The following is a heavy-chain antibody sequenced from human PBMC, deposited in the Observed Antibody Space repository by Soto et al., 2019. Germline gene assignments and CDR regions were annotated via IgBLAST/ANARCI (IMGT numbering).Heavy chain of an antibody. CDR1: GDSVSSNSVA. CDR3: ARNWFGQHLSHHYF. J-gene: IGHJ1*01. CDR2: TYYRSKWYN. D-gene: IGHD3-16*01. V-gene: IGHV6-1*01. Sequence: PSQTLSLTCAISGDSVSSNSVAWNCISPSPTRGLEWLGRTYYRSKWYNDFAPSVKSRITINADTSKNQFSLQLNSVTPEDTAVYYCARNWFGQHLSHHYFWGQGSLVTVSS.